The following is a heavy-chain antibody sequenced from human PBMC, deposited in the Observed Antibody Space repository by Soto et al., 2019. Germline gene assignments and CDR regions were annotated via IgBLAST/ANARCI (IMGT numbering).Heavy chain of an antibody. V-gene: IGHV3-72*01. Sequence: ESGGGLVQPGGSLRLSCAASGFTFSAHYMDWVRQAPGKGLEWVGRIKNKANSYTTEYAASVEGRFTISREDSQNSLYLQMNSLKTDDTAVYYCARVSLVGPSGGRYFDYWGQGSQVAVSS. CDR3: ARVSLVGPSGGRYFDY. D-gene: IGHD1-26*01. CDR2: IKNKANSYTT. CDR1: GFTFSAHY. J-gene: IGHJ4*02.